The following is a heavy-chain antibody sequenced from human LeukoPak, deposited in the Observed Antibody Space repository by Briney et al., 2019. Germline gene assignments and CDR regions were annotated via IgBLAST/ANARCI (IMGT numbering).Heavy chain of an antibody. V-gene: IGHV1-69*13. J-gene: IGHJ5*02. CDR2: IIPIFGTA. CDR1: GGTFSSYA. D-gene: IGHD4-17*01. Sequence: SVKVSCKASGGTFSSYAISWVRQAPGQGLEWMGGIIPIFGTANYAQKFQGRVTITADESTSTAYMELSSLRSEDTAVYYCAREFPTVTTFGWFDPWGQGTLVTVSS. CDR3: AREFPTVTTFGWFDP.